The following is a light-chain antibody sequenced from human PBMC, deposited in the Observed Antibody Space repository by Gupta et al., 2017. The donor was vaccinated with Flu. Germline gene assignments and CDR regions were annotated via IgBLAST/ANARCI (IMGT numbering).Light chain of an antibody. Sequence: DIQMTQSPSSLSASVGDRVTITCQASQDINNFLNWYQQKPGKAPKLLIYDASNVETGVPSRFSGSGSGTAFTFTISSLQPEDFATYYCQQYDNPPFTFGPGTKVDVK. CDR1: QDINNF. J-gene: IGKJ3*01. CDR3: QQYDNPPFT. CDR2: DAS. V-gene: IGKV1-33*01.